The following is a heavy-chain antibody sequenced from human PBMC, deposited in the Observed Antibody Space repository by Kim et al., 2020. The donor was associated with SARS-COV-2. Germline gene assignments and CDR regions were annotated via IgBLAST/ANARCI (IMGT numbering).Heavy chain of an antibody. D-gene: IGHD3-10*01. V-gene: IGHV1-2*02. Sequence: ASVKVSCKASGYTFPGHHIHWVRQAPGQGPEWMGWINPNSGGTDCAQKFQGRVTMTRDTSISTAYMELSRLTSDDTAGYYCVRGGSTTMVRGVVPFDNWGPGTLVTVSS. CDR2: INPNSGGT. CDR3: VRGGSTTMVRGVVPFDN. CDR1: GYTFPGHH. J-gene: IGHJ4*02.